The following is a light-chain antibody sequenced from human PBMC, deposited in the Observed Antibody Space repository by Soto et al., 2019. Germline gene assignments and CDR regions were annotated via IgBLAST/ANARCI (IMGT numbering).Light chain of an antibody. J-gene: IGKJ5*01. Sequence: SINTNLNWYQQKPGSPPKLLIHTASTLQSGVPSRFSGSGSGTDFTLTITTLQPEDFATYYCQQSYTTPLTLGLGTRLEIK. CDR2: TAS. CDR3: QQSYTTPLT. CDR1: SINTN. V-gene: IGKV1-39*01.